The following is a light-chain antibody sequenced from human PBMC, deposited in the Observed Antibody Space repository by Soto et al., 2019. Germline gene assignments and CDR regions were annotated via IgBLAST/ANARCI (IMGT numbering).Light chain of an antibody. CDR1: NIGSKS. Sequence: YELTQAPAVPVAPGQTARISCEGDNIGSKSVYWHQQKPGQAPVLVVYDDRDRPSGIPERFSGSNSGNTATLTINRVEAGDEADYYCQVWDSTSAQYVFGTGTKVTVL. V-gene: IGLV3-21*02. J-gene: IGLJ1*01. CDR2: DDR. CDR3: QVWDSTSAQYV.